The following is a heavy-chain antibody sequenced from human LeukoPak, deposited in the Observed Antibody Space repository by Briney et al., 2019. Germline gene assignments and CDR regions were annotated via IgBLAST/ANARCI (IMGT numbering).Heavy chain of an antibody. CDR1: GYTLTELS. CDR2: FDPEDGET. J-gene: IGHJ4*02. Sequence: ASVKVSCKVSGYTLTELSMHWVRQAPGKGLEWMGGFDPEDGETIYAQKFQGRVTMTEDTSTDTAYMELSSLRSEDTAVYYCATDLNSGSYPGYWGQGTLVSVSS. V-gene: IGHV1-24*01. D-gene: IGHD1-26*01. CDR3: ATDLNSGSYPGY.